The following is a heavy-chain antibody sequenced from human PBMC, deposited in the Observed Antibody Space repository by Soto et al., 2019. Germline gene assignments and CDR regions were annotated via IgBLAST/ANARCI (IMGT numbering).Heavy chain of an antibody. V-gene: IGHV1-18*04. CDR3: ARPQLEYSSSSALDY. D-gene: IGHD6-6*01. Sequence: ASVKVSCKASGYTFTSYGISWVRQAPGQGLEWMGWISAYNGNTNYAQKLQGRVTMTTDTSTSTAYMELRSLRSDDTAVYYCARPQLEYSSSSALDYWGQGTLVTVSS. J-gene: IGHJ4*02. CDR2: ISAYNGNT. CDR1: GYTFTSYG.